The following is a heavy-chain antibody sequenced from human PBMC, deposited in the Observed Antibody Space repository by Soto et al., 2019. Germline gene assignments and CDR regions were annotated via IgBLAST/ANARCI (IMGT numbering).Heavy chain of an antibody. J-gene: IGHJ1*01. V-gene: IGHV1-69*12. CDR1: GGTFSSYA. D-gene: IGHD3-22*01. Sequence: QVQLVQSGAEVKKPGSSVKVSCTASGGTFSSYAISWVRQAPGQGLEWMGGVIPIFGTANYAQKCQGRDKITGDESTSTAYMDLSSLRSQDTAVYYCARDARHHYYDSSGYFSAEYFLHWGQGTLVTVSS. CDR3: ARDARHHYYDSSGYFSAEYFLH. CDR2: VIPIFGTA.